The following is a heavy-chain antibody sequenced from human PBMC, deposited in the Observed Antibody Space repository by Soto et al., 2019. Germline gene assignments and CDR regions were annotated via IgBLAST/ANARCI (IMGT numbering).Heavy chain of an antibody. CDR2: IKTNTEGGTT. J-gene: IGHJ6*02. Sequence: EVHLVESGGGFIYPGGSLRLSCAASGLTISNAWMNWVRQAPGKGLEWVGRIKTNTEGGTTDYAAAVKGRFTVSRDDSKNALDLQMNSLKTEDTAVYYCTTGAVEGVWGQGTTVTVSS. V-gene: IGHV3-15*07. CDR1: GLTISNAW. D-gene: IGHD2-15*01. CDR3: TTGAVEGV.